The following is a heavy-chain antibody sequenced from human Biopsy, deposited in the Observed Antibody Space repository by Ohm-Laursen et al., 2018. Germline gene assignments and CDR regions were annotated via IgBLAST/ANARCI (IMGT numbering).Heavy chain of an antibody. V-gene: IGHV4-34*01. CDR3: ARGDVTGDNFGYRLFDY. Sequence: GTLSLTCAVSGGSFSGYYWTWIRQAPGKGLEWLAEINHIGNTNYNPSFKRRVTISVDTSKKHFSLKLSSVTAADTAVFYCARGDVTGDNFGYRLFDYWGRGTLVTVSS. J-gene: IGHJ4*02. D-gene: IGHD5-18*01. CDR1: GGSFSGYY. CDR2: INHIGNT.